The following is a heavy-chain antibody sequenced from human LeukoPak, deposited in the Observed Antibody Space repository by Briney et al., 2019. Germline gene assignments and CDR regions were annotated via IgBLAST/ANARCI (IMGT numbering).Heavy chain of an antibody. Sequence: ASVKVSCKASGYTLTGYYMHWVRQAPGQGLEWMGWINPNSGGTNYAQKFQGRVTMTRDTSISTAYMELSRLRSDDTAVYYCARDLYRQQLVGYWGQGTLVTVSS. J-gene: IGHJ4*02. CDR3: ARDLYRQQLVGY. D-gene: IGHD6-13*01. CDR1: GYTLTGYY. CDR2: INPNSGGT. V-gene: IGHV1-2*02.